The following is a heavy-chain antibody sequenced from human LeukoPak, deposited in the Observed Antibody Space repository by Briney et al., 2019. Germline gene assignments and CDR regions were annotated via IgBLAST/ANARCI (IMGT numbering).Heavy chain of an antibody. CDR3: AAHRGHTYGPLDY. CDR1: GFTLSSNH. CDR2: IYHSGNT. J-gene: IGHJ4*02. Sequence: GSLRLSCAASGFTLSSNHMSWVRQAPGKGLEWIGEIYHSGNTNYNPSLRSRVTMSVDMSNNQFSLNLNSVTAADTAVYSCAAHRGHTYGPLDYWGLGTLVTVSS. V-gene: IGHV4-4*01. D-gene: IGHD5-18*01.